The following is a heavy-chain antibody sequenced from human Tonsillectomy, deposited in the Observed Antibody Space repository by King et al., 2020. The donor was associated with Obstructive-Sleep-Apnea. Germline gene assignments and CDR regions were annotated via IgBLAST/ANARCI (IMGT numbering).Heavy chain of an antibody. CDR2: INPNSGGT. V-gene: IGHV1-2*02. CDR3: ARDYGDYVGVDY. Sequence: QLVQSGAEVKKPGASMKVSCKASGYTFSGYYIHWVRQAPGQGLEHMGWINPNSGGTNYAQKFQGRVTMTRDTSITTAYMELSRLRSDDTAVYYCARDYGDYVGVDYWVQGTLVTVSS. CDR1: GYTFSGYY. D-gene: IGHD4-17*01. J-gene: IGHJ4*02.